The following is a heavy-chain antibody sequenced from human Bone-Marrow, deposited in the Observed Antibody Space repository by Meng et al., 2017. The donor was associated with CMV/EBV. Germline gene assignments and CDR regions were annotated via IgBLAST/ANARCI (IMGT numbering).Heavy chain of an antibody. V-gene: IGHV1-2*02. D-gene: IGHD3-3*01. CDR2: INPNSGGT. CDR3: ARGPRDYYDFWSGYSNPYYYYYGMDV. Sequence: ASVKVSCKASGGTFSSYAISWVRQAPGQGLEWMGWINPNSGGTNYAQKFQGRVTMTRDTSISTAYMELSRLRSDDTAVYYCARGPRDYYDFWSGYSNPYYYYYGMDVWGQGATVTVSS. CDR1: GGTFSSYA. J-gene: IGHJ6*02.